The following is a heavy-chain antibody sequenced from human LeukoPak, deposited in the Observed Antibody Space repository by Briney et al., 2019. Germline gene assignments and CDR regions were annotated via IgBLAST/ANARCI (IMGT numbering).Heavy chain of an antibody. D-gene: IGHD3-10*01. CDR3: VRDRWFGELYFDY. CDR2: ISSSTSTI. V-gene: IGHV3-48*04. CDR1: GFTFSSYS. Sequence: GGSLRLSCAASGFTFSSYSMNWVRQAPGKGLEWVSYISSSTSTIYYADSVKGRFTTSRDNAKNSLYLQMNSLRAEDTAVYYCVRDRWFGELYFDYWGQGILVTVSS. J-gene: IGHJ4*02.